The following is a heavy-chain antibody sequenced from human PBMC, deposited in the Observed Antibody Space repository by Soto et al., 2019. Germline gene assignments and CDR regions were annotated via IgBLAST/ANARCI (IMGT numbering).Heavy chain of an antibody. D-gene: IGHD6-13*01. CDR2: INPNSGGT. J-gene: IGHJ3*02. Sequence: ASVKVSCKASGYTFTGYYMHWVRQAPGQGLEWMGWINPNSGGTNYAQKFQGWVTMTRDTSISTAYMELSRLRSDDTAAYYCARVLNSSSWYGAFDIWGQGTMVTVSS. CDR3: ARVLNSSSWYGAFDI. V-gene: IGHV1-2*04. CDR1: GYTFTGYY.